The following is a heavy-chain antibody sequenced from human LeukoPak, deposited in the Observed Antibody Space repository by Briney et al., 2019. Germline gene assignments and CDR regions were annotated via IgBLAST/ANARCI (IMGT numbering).Heavy chain of an antibody. D-gene: IGHD3-16*02. J-gene: IGHJ4*02. V-gene: IGHV1-69*10. CDR2: LIPILAIA. Sequence: SVKVSCKASGGAFSSYTISWVRQAPGQGLEWMGGLIPILAIANYAQKLQGRVTMTTDTSTSTAYMELRSLRSDDTAVYYCARSEYYYDYVWGSYRWGYYFDYWGQGTLVTVSS. CDR1: GGAFSSYT. CDR3: ARSEYYYDYVWGSYRWGYYFDY.